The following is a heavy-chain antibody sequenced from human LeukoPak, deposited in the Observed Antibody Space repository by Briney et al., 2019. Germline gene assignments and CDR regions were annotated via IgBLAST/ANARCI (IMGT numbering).Heavy chain of an antibody. D-gene: IGHD3-10*01. CDR1: GGTFSSYA. J-gene: IGHJ4*02. V-gene: IGHV1-69*04. CDR2: IIPILGIA. Sequence: SVKVSCKASGGTFSSYAISWVRQAPGQGLEWMGRIIPILGIANYTQKFQGRVTITADKSTSTAYMELSSLRSEDTAVYYCASNYGSGSSHLYYFDYWGQGTLVTVSS. CDR3: ASNYGSGSSHLYYFDY.